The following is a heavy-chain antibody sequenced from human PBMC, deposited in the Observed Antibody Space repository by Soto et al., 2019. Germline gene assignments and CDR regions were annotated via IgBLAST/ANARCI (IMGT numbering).Heavy chain of an antibody. J-gene: IGHJ6*02. CDR1: GGSFSGYY. Sequence: QVQLQQWGAGLLKPSETLSLTCAVYGGSFSGYYWSWIRQPPGKGLEWIGEINHSGSTNYNPSLKSRVTISVDTSKTQFSLKLSSVTAADTAVYYCARVLRRDYYYYGMDVWGQGTTVTVSS. CDR3: ARVLRRDYYYYGMDV. V-gene: IGHV4-34*01. CDR2: INHSGST.